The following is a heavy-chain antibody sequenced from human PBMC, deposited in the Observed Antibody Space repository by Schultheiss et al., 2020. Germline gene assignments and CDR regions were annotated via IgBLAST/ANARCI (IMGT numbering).Heavy chain of an antibody. Sequence: QTLSLTCTVSGGSISSGSYYWSWIRQPAGKGLEWIGRIYTSGSTNYNPSLKSRVTISVDTSKNQFSLKLSSVTAADTAVYYCARGGQGGYLNWFDPWGQGTLVTVSS. CDR1: GGSISSGSYY. J-gene: IGHJ5*02. V-gene: IGHV4-61*02. CDR2: IYTSGST. D-gene: IGHD5-18*01. CDR3: ARGGQGGYLNWFDP.